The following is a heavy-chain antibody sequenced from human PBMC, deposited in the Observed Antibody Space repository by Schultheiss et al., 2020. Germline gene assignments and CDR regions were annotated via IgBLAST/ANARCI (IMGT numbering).Heavy chain of an antibody. CDR3: ARLTPRNYYYYGMDV. J-gene: IGHJ6*02. V-gene: IGHV4-59*08. CDR2: INHSGST. Sequence: SETLSLTCTVSGGSISSYYWSWIRQPPGKGLEWIGEINHSGSTNYNPSLKSRVTISVDTSKNQFSLKLSSVTAADTAVYYCARLTPRNYYYYGMDVWGQGTTVTVSS. CDR1: GGSISSYY.